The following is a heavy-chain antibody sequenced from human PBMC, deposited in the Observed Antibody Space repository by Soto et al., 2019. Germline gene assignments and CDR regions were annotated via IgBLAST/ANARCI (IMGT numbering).Heavy chain of an antibody. Sequence: SETLSLTCAVYGGSFRGYYWSWIRQPPGKGLEWIGEINHSGSTNYNPSLKSRVTISVDTSKNQFSLKLSSVTAADTAVYYCARGDTIFGVVPRGGYYYGMDVWGQGTTVTVSS. J-gene: IGHJ6*02. V-gene: IGHV4-34*01. D-gene: IGHD3-3*01. CDR1: GGSFRGYY. CDR3: ARGDTIFGVVPRGGYYYGMDV. CDR2: INHSGST.